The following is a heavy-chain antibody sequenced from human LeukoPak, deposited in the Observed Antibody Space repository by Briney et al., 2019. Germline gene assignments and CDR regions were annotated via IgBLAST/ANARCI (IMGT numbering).Heavy chain of an antibody. V-gene: IGHV1-2*04. CDR2: INPNNGGT. J-gene: IGHJ4*02. CDR1: GYTFTGYY. D-gene: IGHD3-16*02. CDR3: ARGAYVWGSYRYIDY. Sequence: ASVKVSCKASGYTFTGYYMHWVRQAPGQGLEWMGWINPNNGGTNYAQKFQGWVTMTRDTSISTAYMELSRLRSDDTAVYYCARGAYVWGSYRYIDYWGQGTLVTVSS.